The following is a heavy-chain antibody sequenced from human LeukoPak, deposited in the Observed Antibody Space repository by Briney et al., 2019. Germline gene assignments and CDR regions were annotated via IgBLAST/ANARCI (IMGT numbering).Heavy chain of an antibody. CDR3: ARELGSYGILTDGDY. J-gene: IGHJ4*02. V-gene: IGHV3-7*01. CDR1: GFTFSSYC. Sequence: PGGSLRLSCAASGFTFSSYCMSWVRQAPGKGLEWVANIKQDGSGKYYVDSVKGRFTISRDNAKNSLYLQMNSLRAEDTAVYYCARELGSYGILTDGDYWGQGTLVTVSS. D-gene: IGHD5-18*01. CDR2: IKQDGSGK.